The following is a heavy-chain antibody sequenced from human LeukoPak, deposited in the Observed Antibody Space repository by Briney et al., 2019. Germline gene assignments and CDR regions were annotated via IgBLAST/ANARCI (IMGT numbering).Heavy chain of an antibody. CDR1: GGSISNYY. Sequence: KPSETLSLTCTVSGGSISNYYWSWIWQPPGRRLEWIGYIYNTGSTNYNPSLESRVTMSVDTSKNQFSLKLSSVTAADTAVYYCRGTAGYYLDYWGQGTLVTVSS. V-gene: IGHV4-59*12. J-gene: IGHJ4*02. D-gene: IGHD3-9*01. CDR2: IYNTGST. CDR3: RGTAGYYLDY.